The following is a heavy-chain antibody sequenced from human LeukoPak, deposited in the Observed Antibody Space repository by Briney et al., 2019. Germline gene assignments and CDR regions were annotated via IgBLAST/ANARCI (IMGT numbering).Heavy chain of an antibody. CDR3: XXXXSXWYGXXWFDP. J-gene: IGHJ5*02. D-gene: IGHD6-13*01. CDR1: GFTFDDYA. V-gene: IGHV3-9*01. CDR2: ISWNSGSI. Sequence: GRFLRLSCAASGFTFDDYAMHWVRQAPGKGLEWVSGISWNSGSIGYADSVKGRFTISRDNAKNSLYLQMNSLRAEDTALDYXXXXXSXWYGXXWFDPWGQGTLVTVSS.